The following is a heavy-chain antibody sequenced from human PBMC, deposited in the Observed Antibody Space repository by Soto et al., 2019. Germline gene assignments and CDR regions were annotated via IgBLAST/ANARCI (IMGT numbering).Heavy chain of an antibody. J-gene: IGHJ3*02. CDR3: ARDRTAAGLRLGELSWRGKYDAFDI. D-gene: IGHD3-16*02. CDR1: GGTFSSYA. CDR2: IIPIFGTA. Sequence: GASVKVSCKASGGTFSSYAISWVRQAPGQGLEWMGGIIPIFGTANYAQKFQGRVTITADESTSTAYMELSSLRSEDTAVYYCARDRTAAGLRLGELSWRGKYDAFDIWGQGTMVTVSS. V-gene: IGHV1-69*13.